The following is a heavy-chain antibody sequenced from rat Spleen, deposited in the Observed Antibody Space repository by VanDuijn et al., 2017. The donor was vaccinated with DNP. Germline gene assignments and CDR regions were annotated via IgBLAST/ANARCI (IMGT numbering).Heavy chain of an antibody. J-gene: IGHJ2*01. D-gene: IGHD1-1*01. V-gene: IGHV5-46*01. CDR1: GFTFSSFT. CDR2: IYSSGGTT. Sequence: EVQLVESGGGLVQPGRSMKLSCAASGFTFSSFTMAWVRQAPTKGLEWVATIYSSGGTTYYRDSVKGRFTISRDNAKSTLYLQMDSLRSEDTATYYCARRWWGGYFDYWGQGVMVTVSS. CDR3: ARRWWGGYFDY.